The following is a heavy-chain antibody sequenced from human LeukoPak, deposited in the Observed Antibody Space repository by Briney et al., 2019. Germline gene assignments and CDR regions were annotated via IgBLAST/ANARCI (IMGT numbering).Heavy chain of an antibody. CDR3: ARVVSGRDGYNHFDY. V-gene: IGHV4-59*13. D-gene: IGHD5-24*01. J-gene: IGHJ4*02. CDR1: GGSISSYY. Sequence: SETLSLTCTVSGGSISSYYWSWIRQPPGKGLEWIGYIYYSGSTNYNPSLKSRVTISVDTSKNQFSLKLSSVTAADTAVYYCARVVSGRDGYNHFDYWGQGTLVTVSS. CDR2: IYYSGST.